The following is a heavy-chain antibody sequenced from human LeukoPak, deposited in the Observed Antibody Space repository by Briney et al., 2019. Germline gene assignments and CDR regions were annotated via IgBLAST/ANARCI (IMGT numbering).Heavy chain of an antibody. Sequence: GGSLRLSCAASGFTFSSCGMTWVRQAPGKGLEWVSSISGSDDGTYYADSVKGRFTISRDNSKNTLYLQMNSLRAEDTAVYYCARDPYSSGWYTDYWGQGTLVTVSS. CDR3: ARDPYSSGWYTDY. CDR2: ISGSDDGT. CDR1: GFTFSSCG. D-gene: IGHD6-19*01. J-gene: IGHJ4*02. V-gene: IGHV3-23*01.